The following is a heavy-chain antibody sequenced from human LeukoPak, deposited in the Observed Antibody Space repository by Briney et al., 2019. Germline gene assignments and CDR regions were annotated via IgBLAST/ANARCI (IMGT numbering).Heavy chain of an antibody. D-gene: IGHD2-15*01. Sequence: SQTLSLTCTVSGGSISSGGYYWSWIRQHPGKGLEWIGYIYYSGSTYYNPSLNTRVTISVDTSKNQFPLKLSSVTAADTAVYYCARTSYCSGGSCYGFDPWGQGTLVTVSS. CDR3: ARTSYCSGGSCYGFDP. V-gene: IGHV4-31*03. CDR1: GGSISSGGYY. CDR2: IYYSGST. J-gene: IGHJ5*02.